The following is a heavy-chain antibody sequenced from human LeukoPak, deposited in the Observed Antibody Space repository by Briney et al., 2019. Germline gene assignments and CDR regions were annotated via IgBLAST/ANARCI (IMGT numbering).Heavy chain of an antibody. J-gene: IGHJ4*02. CDR1: GYTFTGYY. V-gene: IGHV1-2*02. Sequence: ASVKVSCKASGYTFTGYYMHWVRQAPGQGLEWMGWINPNSGGTNYAQKFQGRVTMTRDTSNSTAYMHLSRLRSDDTAVYYCARDLVVVPAVSGDYWGQGTLVTVSS. CDR3: ARDLVVVPAVSGDY. D-gene: IGHD2-2*01. CDR2: INPNSGGT.